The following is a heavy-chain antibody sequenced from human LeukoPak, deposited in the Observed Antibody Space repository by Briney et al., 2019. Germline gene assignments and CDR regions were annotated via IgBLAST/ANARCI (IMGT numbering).Heavy chain of an antibody. J-gene: IGHJ4*02. CDR2: IYTSGST. V-gene: IGHV4-4*07. CDR3: ARDRYYYDSSGHLFDY. D-gene: IGHD3-22*01. CDR1: GGSISSYY. Sequence: PSETLSLTCSVSGGSISSYYWSWIRQPAGKGLEWIGRIYTSGSTNYNPSLKSRVTMSVDTSKNQFSLKLSSVAAADTAVYYCARDRYYYDSSGHLFDYWGQGTLVTVSS.